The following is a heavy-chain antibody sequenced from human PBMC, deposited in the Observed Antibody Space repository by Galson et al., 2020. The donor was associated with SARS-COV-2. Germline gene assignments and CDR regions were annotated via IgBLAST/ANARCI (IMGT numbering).Heavy chain of an antibody. Sequence: SETLSLTCAVSGDSITRAGYSWSWIRQAPGKGLEWIGYIFYTGSTNYTPSLRNRVTISVDESKIHFYLRVNSVTPADTAVYYCARASSSVMNAFDTWGPGTLVTVSP. D-gene: IGHD6-6*01. V-gene: IGHV4-30-2*01. J-gene: IGHJ3*02. CDR2: IFYTGST. CDR1: GDSITRAGYS. CDR3: ARASSSVMNAFDT.